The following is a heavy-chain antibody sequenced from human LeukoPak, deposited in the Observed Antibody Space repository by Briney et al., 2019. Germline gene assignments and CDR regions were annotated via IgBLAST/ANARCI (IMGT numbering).Heavy chain of an antibody. J-gene: IGHJ4*02. CDR1: GYTFTVYF. Sequence: ASVKVSCKASGYTFTVYFMHWVRQAPGQGLEWMGWINPNSGGTNYAQKFQDRVTMTRDTSISTAYMELSRLRSDDTAVYYCARELNYNSSGYYFDYWGQGTLVTVSS. CDR2: INPNSGGT. V-gene: IGHV1-2*02. CDR3: ARELNYNSSGYYFDY. D-gene: IGHD3-22*01.